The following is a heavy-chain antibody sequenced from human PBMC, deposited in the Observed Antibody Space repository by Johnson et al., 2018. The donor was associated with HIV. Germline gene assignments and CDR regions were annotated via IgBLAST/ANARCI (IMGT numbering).Heavy chain of an antibody. CDR3: ARGERYSSSHDDAFDI. Sequence: VQLVESGGGVVQPGRSLRLSCAASGFTFSSYAMHWVRQAPGKGLEWVAVISYDGSNKYYADSVKGRFTISRDNSKNTLYLQMNSLRAEDTAVYYCARGERYSSSHDDAFDIWGQGTMVTVSS. CDR2: ISYDGSNK. CDR1: GFTFSSYA. J-gene: IGHJ3*02. D-gene: IGHD6-13*01. V-gene: IGHV3-30-3*01.